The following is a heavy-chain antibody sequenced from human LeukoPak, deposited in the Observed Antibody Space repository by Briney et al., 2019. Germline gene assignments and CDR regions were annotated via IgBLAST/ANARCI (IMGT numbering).Heavy chain of an antibody. Sequence: SETLSLTCTVSGGSISSGGYSWSWIRQHPGKGLEWIGYIYYSGSTYYNPSLKSRVTMSLDTSKNHFSLRLSSVTAADTAVYYCARDSDYGDYAGHDAFDLWGQGTVVTVSS. V-gene: IGHV4-31*03. CDR3: ARDSDYGDYAGHDAFDL. D-gene: IGHD4-17*01. CDR1: GGSISSGGYS. CDR2: IYYSGST. J-gene: IGHJ3*01.